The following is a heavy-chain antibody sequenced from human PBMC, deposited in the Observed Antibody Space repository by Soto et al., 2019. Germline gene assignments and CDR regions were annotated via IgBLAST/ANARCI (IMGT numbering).Heavy chain of an antibody. CDR1: GGSISSSSYY. D-gene: IGHD2-8*01. CDR2: IYYSGST. Sequence: SSETLSLTCTVSGGSISSSSYYWGWIRQPPGKGLEWIGSIYYSGSTYYNPPLKSRVTISVDTSKNQFSLKLSSVTAADTAVYYCARGPSRLLMGDSFAWGQGTLVTV. J-gene: IGHJ5*02. CDR3: ARGPSRLLMGDSFA. V-gene: IGHV4-39*01.